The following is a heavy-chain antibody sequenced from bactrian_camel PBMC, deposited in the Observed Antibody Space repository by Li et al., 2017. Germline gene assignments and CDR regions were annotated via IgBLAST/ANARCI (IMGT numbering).Heavy chain of an antibody. CDR3: AADRQCWIALPMNWDH. J-gene: IGHJ4*01. V-gene: IGHV3S6*01. Sequence: VQLVESGGGSVQAGGSLKLSCTTSGYMYGGYCMGWFRQTAGKEHVGIAGLFSYGNTRYEFTTIYADSVKGRFTISRDNNKNTLYLQMNSLKPEDTAMYYCAADRQCWIALPMNWDHRGQGTQVTVS. D-gene: IGHD1*01. CDR1: GYMYGGYC. CDR2: LFSYGNTRYEFTT.